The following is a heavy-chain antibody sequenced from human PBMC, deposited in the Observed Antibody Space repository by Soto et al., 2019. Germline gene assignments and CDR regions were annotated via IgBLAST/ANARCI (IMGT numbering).Heavy chain of an antibody. V-gene: IGHV5-51*01. CDR3: ARQVEDGYSFAYHY. J-gene: IGHJ4*02. Sequence: PGESLKISCKGSGYSFASYWIGWVRQMPGKGLEWMGIIYPGDSDTRYSPSFQGQVTISADKPISTAYLHWSSLKASDSAMYYCARQVEDGYSFAYHYWGQGTQVTVSS. D-gene: IGHD5-18*01. CDR1: GYSFASYW. CDR2: IYPGDSDT.